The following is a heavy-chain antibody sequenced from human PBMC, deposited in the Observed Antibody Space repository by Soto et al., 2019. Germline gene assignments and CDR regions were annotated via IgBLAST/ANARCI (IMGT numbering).Heavy chain of an antibody. Sequence: GGSLRLSCAASGFTFSSYGMHWVRQAPGKGLEWVAVISYDGSNKYYADSVKGRFTISRDSSKNTLYLQMNSLRAEDTAVYYCAKEKSNYYGMDVWGQGTTVTVSS. CDR2: ISYDGSNK. J-gene: IGHJ6*02. CDR1: GFTFSSYG. V-gene: IGHV3-30*18. CDR3: AKEKSNYYGMDV.